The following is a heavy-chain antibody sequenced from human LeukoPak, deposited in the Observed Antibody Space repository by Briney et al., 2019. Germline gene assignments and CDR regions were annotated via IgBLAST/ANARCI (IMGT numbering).Heavy chain of an antibody. Sequence: WIRQAPGKGLEWVSFISSSGNTKYYTDSVKGRFTISRDNAKNSLYLQMNSLRAEDTAVYYCAKGDLKMATIGSVDWFDPWGQGTLVTVSS. J-gene: IGHJ5*02. CDR3: AKGDLKMATIGSVDWFDP. D-gene: IGHD5-24*01. V-gene: IGHV3-11*01. CDR2: ISSSGNTK.